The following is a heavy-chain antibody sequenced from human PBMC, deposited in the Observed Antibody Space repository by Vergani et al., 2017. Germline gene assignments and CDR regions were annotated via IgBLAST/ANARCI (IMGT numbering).Heavy chain of an antibody. CDR3: ALGIVVVPAAPPGADAFDI. CDR1: GYTLTELS. D-gene: IGHD2-2*01. J-gene: IGHJ3*02. V-gene: IGHV1-24*01. Sequence: QVKLVQSGAEVKKPGASVKVSCKVSGYTLTELSMHWVRQAPGKGLEWMGGFDPEDGETIYAQKFQGRVTMTEDTSTDTAYMELSSLRSEDTAVYYCALGIVVVPAAPPGADAFDIWGQGTMVTVSS. CDR2: FDPEDGET.